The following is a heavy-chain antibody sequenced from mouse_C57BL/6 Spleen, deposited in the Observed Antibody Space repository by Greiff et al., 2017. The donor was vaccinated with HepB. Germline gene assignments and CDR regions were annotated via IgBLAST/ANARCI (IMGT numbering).Heavy chain of an antibody. V-gene: IGHV1-82*01. CDR2: IYPGDGDT. CDR1: GYAFSSSW. CDR3: ARSGEYDYDVRTWFAY. D-gene: IGHD2-4*01. Sequence: QVQLQQSGPELVKPGASVKISCKASGYAFSSSWMNWVKQRPGKGLEWIGRIYPGDGDTNYNGKFKGKATLTADKSSSTAYMQLSSLTSEDSAVYFCARSGEYDYDVRTWFAYWGQGTLVTVSA. J-gene: IGHJ3*01.